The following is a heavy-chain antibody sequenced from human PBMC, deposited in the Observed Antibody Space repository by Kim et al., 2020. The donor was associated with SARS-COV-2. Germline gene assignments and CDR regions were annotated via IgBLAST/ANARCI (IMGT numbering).Heavy chain of an antibody. J-gene: IGHJ4*02. CDR1: GVFVSSHF. CDR3: ARRDASGRYRY. CDR2: TYDSGRP. Sequence: SETLSLTCSVSGVFVSSHFWSWIRQPPGKTLEWIGYTYDSGRPNYNPSLRSRVTISLDASRNQVSLQLISVTAADTAMYYCARRDASGRYRYWGQGILVT. D-gene: IGHD3-10*01. V-gene: IGHV4-59*08.